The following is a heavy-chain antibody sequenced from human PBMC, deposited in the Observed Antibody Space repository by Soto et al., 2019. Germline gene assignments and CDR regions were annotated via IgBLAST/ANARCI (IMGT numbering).Heavy chain of an antibody. Sequence: QVQLVESGGGVVQPGRSLRLSCAASGFTFSSYAMHWVRQAPGKGLEWVAVISYDGSNKYYADSVKGRFTISRDNSKNTLYLQMNSLRAEDTAVYYCARDQGDGDYGTYYGMDVWGQGTTFTVSS. CDR3: ARDQGDGDYGTYYGMDV. CDR1: GFTFSSYA. D-gene: IGHD4-17*01. J-gene: IGHJ6*02. V-gene: IGHV3-30-3*01. CDR2: ISYDGSNK.